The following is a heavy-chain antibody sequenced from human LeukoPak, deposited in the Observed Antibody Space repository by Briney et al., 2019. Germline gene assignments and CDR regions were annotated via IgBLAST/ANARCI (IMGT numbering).Heavy chain of an antibody. J-gene: IGHJ4*02. CDR2: ISGSGGST. Sequence: PGGSLRLSCAASGFTFSSYAMSWVRQAPGKGLEWVSAISGSGGSTYCADSVKGRFTISRDNSKNTLYLQMNSLRAEDTAVYYCAKDLLLWFGELHYFDYWGQGTLVTVSS. CDR1: GFTFSSYA. D-gene: IGHD3-10*01. CDR3: AKDLLLWFGELHYFDY. V-gene: IGHV3-23*01.